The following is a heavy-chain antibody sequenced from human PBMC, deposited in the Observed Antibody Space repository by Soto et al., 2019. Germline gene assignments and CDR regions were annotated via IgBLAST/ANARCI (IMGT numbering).Heavy chain of an antibody. CDR1: GFRFPNYA. CDR3: AKDLYLSASGTLHY. Sequence: EVQLLESGGTLVQPGGSLRLSCAASGFRFPNYAMTCVRQAPGKGLEWVSAISGSGGSTYYADSVKGRFTISRDNSENTLYLQMNRLRAEDTAVYYCAKDLYLSASGTLHYWGQGTLVTVSA. V-gene: IGHV3-23*01. D-gene: IGHD3-10*01. CDR2: ISGSGGST. J-gene: IGHJ4*02.